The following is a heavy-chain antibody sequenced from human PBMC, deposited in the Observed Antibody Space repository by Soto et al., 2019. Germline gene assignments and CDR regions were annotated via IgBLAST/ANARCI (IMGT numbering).Heavy chain of an antibody. J-gene: IGHJ4*02. Sequence: GGSLRLSCAASGFTFSSYSMNWVRQAPGKGLEWVSYISSTGSTIFYADSVKGRFTISRDNAKNSLYLQMNSLRDEDTAVYFCAKDGAIAAADYFFDYWGQGSLVTVSS. V-gene: IGHV3-48*02. D-gene: IGHD6-13*01. CDR2: ISSTGSTI. CDR1: GFTFSSYS. CDR3: AKDGAIAAADYFFDY.